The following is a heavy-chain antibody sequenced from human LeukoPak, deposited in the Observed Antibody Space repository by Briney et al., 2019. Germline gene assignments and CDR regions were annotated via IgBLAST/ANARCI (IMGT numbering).Heavy chain of an antibody. CDR1: GYAFTIYD. J-gene: IGHJ4*02. V-gene: IGHV1-8*01. CDR3: AKDLNIWAGRNMHYFDH. Sequence: ASVTVPCTASGYAFTIYDINWVRQAPGQGLAWVGWMNPNSGNTGYAQKFQGRVTMTRNTSISTAYMELSSLRSEDTAVYYCAKDLNIWAGRNMHYFDHWGQGTLVTVSS. D-gene: IGHD2-2*01. CDR2: MNPNSGNT.